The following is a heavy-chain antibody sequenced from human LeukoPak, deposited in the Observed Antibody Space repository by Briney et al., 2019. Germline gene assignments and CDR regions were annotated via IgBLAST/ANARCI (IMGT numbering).Heavy chain of an antibody. V-gene: IGHV1-46*01. CDR2: INPTSGDT. J-gene: IGHJ3*02. CDR1: GYTFTSYY. CDR3: ARYGFSSVWQGGWHAFDI. Sequence: ASVKVSCKASGYTFTSYYVHRVRQAPGPGLEWMGIINPTSGDTDYAQNFQGRVTMTRDMSTSTVYMELSSLRSEDTAVYYCARYGFSSVWQGGWHAFDIWGLGTMVTVSS. D-gene: IGHD6-25*01.